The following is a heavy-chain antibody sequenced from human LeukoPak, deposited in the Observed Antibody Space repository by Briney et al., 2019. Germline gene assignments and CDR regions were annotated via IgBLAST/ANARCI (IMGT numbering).Heavy chain of an antibody. J-gene: IGHJ4*02. CDR1: GYTFTSYY. CDR3: ALGLGSGSYFDY. V-gene: IGHV1-46*01. CDR2: INPSGGST. Sequence: ASVRVSCKASGYTFTSYYMHWVRQAPGQGLEWMGIINPSGGSTSYAQKFQGRVTMTRDMSTSTVYMELSSLRSEDTAVYYCALGLGSGSYFDYWGQGTLVTVSS. D-gene: IGHD3-10*01.